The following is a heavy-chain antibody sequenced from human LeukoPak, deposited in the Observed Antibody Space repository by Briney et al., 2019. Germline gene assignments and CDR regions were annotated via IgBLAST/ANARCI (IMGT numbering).Heavy chain of an antibody. Sequence: KASETLSLTCTVSGCSISSYYWSWIRQPPGKGLEWIGYIYYSGSTNYNPSLKSRVTISVDTSKNQFSLKLSSVTAADTAVYYCARGVGAIAYFDYWGQGTLVTVSS. J-gene: IGHJ4*02. CDR1: GCSISSYY. CDR3: ARGVGAIAYFDY. CDR2: IYYSGST. D-gene: IGHD1-26*01. V-gene: IGHV4-59*01.